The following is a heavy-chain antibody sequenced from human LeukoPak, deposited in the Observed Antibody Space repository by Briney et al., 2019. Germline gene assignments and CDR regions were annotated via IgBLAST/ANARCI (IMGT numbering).Heavy chain of an antibody. Sequence: GASVKVSCKASGGTFSSYAISWVRQAPGQGLEWMGGIIPIFGTANYAQKFQGRVTITADESTSTAYMELSSLRSEDTAVYYCASGPPKRGVRLDYWGQGTLVTVSS. CDR3: ASGPPKRGVRLDY. D-gene: IGHD4-17*01. CDR2: IIPIFGTA. J-gene: IGHJ4*02. CDR1: GGTFSSYA. V-gene: IGHV1-69*13.